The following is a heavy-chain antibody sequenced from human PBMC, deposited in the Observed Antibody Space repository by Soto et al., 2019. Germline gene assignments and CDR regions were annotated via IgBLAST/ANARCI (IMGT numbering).Heavy chain of an antibody. Sequence: QVQLQESGPGLVKPSQTLSLTCTVSGGSISSGGYYWSWIRQHPGKGLEWIGYIYYSGSTYYNPSRKSRVTISVDPSRNQFSLKLSSVTAADTAVYYCAREVEYSGSSYFAYWGQGTLVTVSS. CDR2: IYYSGST. CDR1: GGSISSGGYY. V-gene: IGHV4-31*03. CDR3: AREVEYSGSSYFAY. D-gene: IGHD1-26*01. J-gene: IGHJ4*02.